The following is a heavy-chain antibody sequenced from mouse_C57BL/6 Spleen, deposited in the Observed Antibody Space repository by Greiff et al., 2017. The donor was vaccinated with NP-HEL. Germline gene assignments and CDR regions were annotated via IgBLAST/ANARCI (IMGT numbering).Heavy chain of an antibody. CDR1: GYTFTSYW. CDR3: AREGDYDYGGGYFDV. D-gene: IGHD2-4*01. J-gene: IGHJ1*03. V-gene: IGHV1-55*01. CDR2: IYPGSGST. Sequence: QVQLQQPGAELVKPGASVKMSCKASGYTFTSYWITWVKQRPGQGLEWIGDIYPGSGSTNYNEKFKSKATLTVDTSSSTAYMQLSSLTSEDSAVYYCAREGDYDYGGGYFDVWGTGTTVTVSS.